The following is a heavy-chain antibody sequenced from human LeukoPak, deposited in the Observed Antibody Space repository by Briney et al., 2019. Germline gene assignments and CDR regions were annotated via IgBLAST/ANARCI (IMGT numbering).Heavy chain of an antibody. CDR1: GFTFSSYA. CDR2: ISYDGSNK. Sequence: PGGSLRLSCAASGFTFSSYAMHWVRQAPGKGLEWVAVISYDGSNKYYADSVKGRFTISRDNSKNTLYLQMNSLGAEDTAVYYCLTRSLVAVTGNYYMDVWGKGTTVTVSS. J-gene: IGHJ6*03. CDR3: LTRSLVAVTGNYYMDV. V-gene: IGHV3-30-3*01. D-gene: IGHD6-19*01.